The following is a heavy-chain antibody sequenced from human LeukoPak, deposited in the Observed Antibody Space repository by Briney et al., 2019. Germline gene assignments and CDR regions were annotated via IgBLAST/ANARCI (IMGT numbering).Heavy chain of an antibody. J-gene: IGHJ4*02. CDR2: VNPNSGHS. CDR1: GYTFTSSD. Sequence: ASVEVSCKASGYTFTSSDINWVRQAAGQGLEWMGWVNPNSGHSGSAQKFQGRVTMTRNTSISTAYMELSSLRSEDTAVYYCVRLYYYGSGSFPYWGQGTLVTVSS. V-gene: IGHV1-8*01. D-gene: IGHD3-10*01. CDR3: VRLYYYGSGSFPY.